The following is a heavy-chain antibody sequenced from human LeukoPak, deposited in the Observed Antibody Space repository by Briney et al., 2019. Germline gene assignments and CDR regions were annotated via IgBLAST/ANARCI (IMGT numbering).Heavy chain of an antibody. CDR3: ARESRGSLFFDY. V-gene: IGHV4-34*01. CDR1: GGSFSDYW. Sequence: SETLSLTCAVYGGSFSDYWWTWIRQSPGKGLEWIGEVNHSGRTNYNPSLKSRVSISVDTSKNQFSLKLSSVTAADTAVYYCARESRGSLFFDYWGQGTLVTVSS. D-gene: IGHD5-12*01. J-gene: IGHJ4*02. CDR2: VNHSGRT.